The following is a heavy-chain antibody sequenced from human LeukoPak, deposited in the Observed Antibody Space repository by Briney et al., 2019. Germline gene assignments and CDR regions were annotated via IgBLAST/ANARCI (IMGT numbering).Heavy chain of an antibody. Sequence: SVKVSCKASGGTFSSYAISWVRQAPGQGFEWMGRIIPILGIANYAQKFQGRVTITADKSTSTAYMELSSLRSEDTAVYYCARESGYIVVVVAATQGFDPWGQGTLVTVSS. D-gene: IGHD2-15*01. CDR1: GGTFSSYA. CDR2: IIPILGIA. V-gene: IGHV1-69*04. CDR3: ARESGYIVVVVAATQGFDP. J-gene: IGHJ5*02.